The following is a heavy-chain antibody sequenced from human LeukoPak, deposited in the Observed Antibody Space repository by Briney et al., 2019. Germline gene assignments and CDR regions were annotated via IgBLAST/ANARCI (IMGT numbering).Heavy chain of an antibody. D-gene: IGHD6-13*01. CDR2: IYPGDSDT. Sequence: GESLKISCKGSGYSFTSYWIGWVRQMPGKGLEWMGIIYPGDSDTRYSPSFQGQVTILADKSISTAYLQWSSLKASDTAMYYCARFKQQLVRAFYFDYWGQGTLVTVSS. J-gene: IGHJ4*02. CDR3: ARFKQQLVRAFYFDY. CDR1: GYSFTSYW. V-gene: IGHV5-51*01.